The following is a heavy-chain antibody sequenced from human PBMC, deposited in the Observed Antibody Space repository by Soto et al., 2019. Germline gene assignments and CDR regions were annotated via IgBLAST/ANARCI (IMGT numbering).Heavy chain of an antibody. Sequence: QVQLVQSGAEVKKPGSSVKVSCKASGGTFSSYAISWVRQAPGQGLEWMGGIIPIFGTANYAQKFQGRVTITADESTSTAYMELSSLRSEDTAVYYCARAVLTGYAIYYYYYGMDVWGQGTTVTVSS. D-gene: IGHD5-12*01. CDR3: ARAVLTGYAIYYYYYGMDV. CDR2: IIPIFGTA. J-gene: IGHJ6*02. V-gene: IGHV1-69*01. CDR1: GGTFSSYA.